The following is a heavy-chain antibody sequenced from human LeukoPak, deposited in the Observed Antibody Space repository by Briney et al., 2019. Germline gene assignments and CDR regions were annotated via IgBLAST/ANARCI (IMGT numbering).Heavy chain of an antibody. CDR2: INPNSGGT. CDR3: ASSSKGGYSRDAFDI. D-gene: IGHD6-13*01. J-gene: IGHJ3*02. V-gene: IGHV1-2*02. Sequence: ASVKVSCKASGCTFTGYYMHWVRQAPGQGLEWMGWINPNSGGTNYAQKFQGRVTMTRDTSITTAYMELSRLRSDDTAVYYCASSSKGGYSRDAFDIWGQGTMVTVSS. CDR1: GCTFTGYY.